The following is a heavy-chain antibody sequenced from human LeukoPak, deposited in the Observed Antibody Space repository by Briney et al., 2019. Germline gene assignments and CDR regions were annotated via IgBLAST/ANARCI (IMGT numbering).Heavy chain of an antibody. CDR1: GGSISSYY. J-gene: IGHJ4*02. Sequence: SETLSLTCTVSGGSISSYYWSWIRQPPGKGLEWIGYIYYSGSTNYNPSLKSRVTISVDTSKNQFSLKLSSVTAADTAVYYCARVLWGSETYYYFDYWGQGTLVTVSS. V-gene: IGHV4-59*01. CDR3: ARVLWGSETYYYFDY. D-gene: IGHD1-14*01. CDR2: IYYSGST.